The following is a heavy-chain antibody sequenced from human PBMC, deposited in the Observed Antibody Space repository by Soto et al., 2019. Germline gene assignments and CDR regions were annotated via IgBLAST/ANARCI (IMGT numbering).Heavy chain of an antibody. CDR2: INAGNGNT. Sequence: ASVQVSCKASGYTFTSYAMHWVRQAPGQKLEWMGWINAGNGNTKYSQKFQGRVTITRDTSASTAYMELSSLRSEDTAVYYCAGNHCSGGSCYSYYFDYWGQGTLVTVSS. J-gene: IGHJ4*02. D-gene: IGHD2-15*01. CDR3: AGNHCSGGSCYSYYFDY. CDR1: GYTFTSYA. V-gene: IGHV1-3*01.